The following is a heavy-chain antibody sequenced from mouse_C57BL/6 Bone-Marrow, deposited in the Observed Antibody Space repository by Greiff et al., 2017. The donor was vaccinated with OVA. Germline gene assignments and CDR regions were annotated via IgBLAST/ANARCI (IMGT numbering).Heavy chain of an antibody. J-gene: IGHJ1*03. CDR3: ARPVVAPHWYFDV. CDR2: ISSGSSTI. CDR1: GFTFSDYG. V-gene: IGHV5-17*01. Sequence: EVMLVESGGGLVKPGGSLKLSCAASGFTFSDYGMHWVRQAPEKGLEWVAYISSGSSTIYYADTVKGRFTISRDNAKNTLFLPMTSLRSEEPTMYYWARPVVAPHWYFDVWGTGTTVTVSS. D-gene: IGHD1-1*01.